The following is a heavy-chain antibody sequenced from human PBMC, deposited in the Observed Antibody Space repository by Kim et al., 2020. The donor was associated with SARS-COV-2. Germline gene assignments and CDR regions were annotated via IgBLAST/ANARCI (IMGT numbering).Heavy chain of an antibody. V-gene: IGHV3-30*02. Sequence: GRFTISRDNSNNTLYLQMNSLRAEDTAVYDCAKGSALWFGELYPGDAFDIWGQGTMVTVSS. CDR3: AKGSALWFGELYPGDAFDI. D-gene: IGHD3-10*01. J-gene: IGHJ3*02.